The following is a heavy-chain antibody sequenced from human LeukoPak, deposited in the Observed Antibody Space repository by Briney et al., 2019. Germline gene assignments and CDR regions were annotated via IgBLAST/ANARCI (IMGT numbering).Heavy chain of an antibody. J-gene: IGHJ4*02. V-gene: IGHV1-2*02. Sequence: ASVKVSCKASGYTFTGYYIHWVRQAPGQGLEWMGWINPNSGGTNYAQKFQGRVTMTRDTSISTAYMELSRLRSDDTAVYYCARAANYDSSGYPGHYWGQGTLVTVSS. D-gene: IGHD3-22*01. CDR1: GYTFTGYY. CDR2: INPNSGGT. CDR3: ARAANYDSSGYPGHY.